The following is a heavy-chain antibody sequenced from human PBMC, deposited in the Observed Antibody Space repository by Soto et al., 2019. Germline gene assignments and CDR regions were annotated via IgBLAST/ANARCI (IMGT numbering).Heavy chain of an antibody. CDR3: AHMIDEASFEH. V-gene: IGHV2-5*02. Sequence: SGPTLVNPTQTLTLTCTFSGVALSTSGMGVGWIRQPPGKALEWLALVYWDDDKRYSPPLKSRLTITKDTSKNQVVLTMTYMDPADPAPYYCAHMIDEASFEHWGQGTLVTVS. CDR2: VYWDDDK. CDR1: GVALSTSGMG. D-gene: IGHD2-21*01. J-gene: IGHJ4*02.